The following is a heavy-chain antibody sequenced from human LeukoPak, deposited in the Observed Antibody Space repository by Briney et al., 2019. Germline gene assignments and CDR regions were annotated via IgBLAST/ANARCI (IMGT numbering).Heavy chain of an antibody. D-gene: IGHD5-18*01. CDR1: GLTVSSNY. CDR3: ARDRGYSWGYYYYGMDV. J-gene: IGHJ6*02. CDR2: IYSGGST. V-gene: IGHV3-66*01. Sequence: GGSLRLSCAASGLTVSSNYMSWVRQAPGKGLEWVSVIYSGGSTYYADSVKGRFTISRDNSKNTLYLQMNSLRAEDTAVYYCARDRGYSWGYYYYGMDVWGQGTTVTVSS.